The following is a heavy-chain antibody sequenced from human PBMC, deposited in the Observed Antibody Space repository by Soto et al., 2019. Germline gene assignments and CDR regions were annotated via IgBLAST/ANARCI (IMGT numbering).Heavy chain of an antibody. D-gene: IGHD5-12*01. CDR2: IYYSGST. V-gene: IGHV4-31*03. J-gene: IGHJ4*02. Sequence: SETLSLTCTVSGGSISSGGYYWSWIRQHPGKGLEWIGYIYYSGSTYYNPSLKSRVTISVDTSKNQFSLKLSSVTAADTAVYYCAREPSGYDYYFDYWGQGTLVTVSS. CDR3: AREPSGYDYYFDY. CDR1: GGSISSGGYY.